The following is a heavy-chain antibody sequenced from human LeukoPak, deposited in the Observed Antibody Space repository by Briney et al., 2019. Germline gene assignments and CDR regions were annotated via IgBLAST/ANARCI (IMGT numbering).Heavy chain of an antibody. Sequence: GGSLRLSCAASGFTFSSYWMSWVRQAPGKGLEWVANIKQDGSEKYYVDSVKGRFTISRDNAKNSLYLQMNSLRAEDTAVYYCATLSGGSYLGDAFDIWGQGTMVTVSS. D-gene: IGHD1-26*01. V-gene: IGHV3-7*01. CDR1: GFTFSSYW. CDR2: IKQDGSEK. CDR3: ATLSGGSYLGDAFDI. J-gene: IGHJ3*02.